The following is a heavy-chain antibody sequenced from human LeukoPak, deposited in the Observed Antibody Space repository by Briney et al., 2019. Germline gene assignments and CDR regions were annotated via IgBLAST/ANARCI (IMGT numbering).Heavy chain of an antibody. V-gene: IGHV4-34*01. CDR2: INHSGST. D-gene: IGHD2-2*01. CDR1: GRSFSGYY. Sequence: SETLSLTCAVYGRSFSGYYWSWIRQPPGKGLEWIGEINHSGSTNYNPSLRSRVTISVDTSKNQLSLKLSSVTAADTAVYYCARGDCSSTSCYFFSYWFDPWGQGTLVTVSS. J-gene: IGHJ5*02. CDR3: ARGDCSSTSCYFFSYWFDP.